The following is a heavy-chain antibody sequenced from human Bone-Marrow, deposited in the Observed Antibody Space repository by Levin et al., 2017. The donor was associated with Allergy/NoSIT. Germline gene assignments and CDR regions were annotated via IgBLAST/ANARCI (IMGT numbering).Heavy chain of an antibody. CDR2: IYYSGTT. CDR3: AKNSAEYDILTGYYRNWFDP. V-gene: IGHV4-31*03. J-gene: IGHJ5*02. CDR1: GGSISSGAYY. Sequence: SETLSLTCTVSGGSISSGAYYWSWNRQHPGKGLEWIGYIYYSGTTYYNPSLKSRVTISVDTSKNQFSLKLSSATAADTAVYYCAKNSAEYDILTGYYRNWFDPWGQGTLVTVSS. D-gene: IGHD3-9*01.